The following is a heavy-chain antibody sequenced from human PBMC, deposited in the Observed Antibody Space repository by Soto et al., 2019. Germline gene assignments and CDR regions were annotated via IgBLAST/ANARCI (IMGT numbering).Heavy chain of an antibody. CDR3: ARGYGGYYGSGSLDV. D-gene: IGHD3-10*01. CDR2: MYSDGTP. CDR1: GFPVDTNY. J-gene: IGHJ6*04. V-gene: IGHV3-66*01. Sequence: EVQLVESGGGLVQPGESLRLSCAASGFPVDTNYMTWFRQAPGKGLEWVSVMYSDGTPYYADSVKGRFTISRDSSKNTLYLQMNSLSAEDTAVYYCARGYGGYYGSGSLDVWGKGTTVTVSS.